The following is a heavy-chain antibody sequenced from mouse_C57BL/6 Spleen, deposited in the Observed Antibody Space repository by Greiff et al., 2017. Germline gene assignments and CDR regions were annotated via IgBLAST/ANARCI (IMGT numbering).Heavy chain of an antibody. V-gene: IGHV1-64*01. Sequence: VQLQQPGAELVKPGASVKLSCKASGYTFTSYWMHWVKQRPGQGLEWIGMIHPNSGSTYYNEKFKSKATLTVDKSSSTAYMQLSSLTSEDSAVYYYARRGYDYFDYWGQGTTLTVSS. CDR3: ARRGYDYFDY. CDR1: GYTFTSYW. CDR2: IHPNSGST. D-gene: IGHD2-2*01. J-gene: IGHJ2*01.